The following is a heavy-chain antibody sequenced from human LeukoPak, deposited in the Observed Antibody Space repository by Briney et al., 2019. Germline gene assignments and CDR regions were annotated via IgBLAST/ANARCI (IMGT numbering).Heavy chain of an antibody. CDR1: GYTFASYH. Sequence: ASVKVSCKASGYTFASYHMHWVRQAPGQGLEWMEIINPSGGSTSYAQKTKGRVTMTRDTCTRTVYMELSSLRSEDTAVYYCARDPRRIAVVGYAFDYWGQGTLVTVSS. CDR3: ARDPRRIAVVGYAFDY. CDR2: INPSGGST. J-gene: IGHJ4*02. D-gene: IGHD6-19*01. V-gene: IGHV1-46*01.